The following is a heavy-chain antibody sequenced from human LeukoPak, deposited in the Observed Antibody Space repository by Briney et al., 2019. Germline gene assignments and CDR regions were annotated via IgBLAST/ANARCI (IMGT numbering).Heavy chain of an antibody. CDR2: IYSGGTT. Sequence: GGSLRLSCAASGFTVSSNSMSWVRQAPGKGLEWVSVIYSGGTTYYADSVKGRFTISKDNSKNTLYLQMNSLRAEDTAVYYCARAPGPYDAFDIWGQGTMVIVSS. D-gene: IGHD1-14*01. J-gene: IGHJ3*02. V-gene: IGHV3-66*01. CDR3: ARAPGPYDAFDI. CDR1: GFTVSSNS.